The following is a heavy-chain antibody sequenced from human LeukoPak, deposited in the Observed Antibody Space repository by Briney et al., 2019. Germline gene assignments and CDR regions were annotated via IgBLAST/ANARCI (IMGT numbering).Heavy chain of an antibody. Sequence: ASVKVSCKASGYTFTSYDINWVRQATGQGLEWMGWMNPNSGNTGYAQKFQGRVTITRNTSISTAYTELSSLRSEDTAVYYCARGTTIFGVVHWFDPWGQGTLVTVSS. J-gene: IGHJ5*02. D-gene: IGHD3-3*01. V-gene: IGHV1-8*03. CDR1: GYTFTSYD. CDR3: ARGTTIFGVVHWFDP. CDR2: MNPNSGNT.